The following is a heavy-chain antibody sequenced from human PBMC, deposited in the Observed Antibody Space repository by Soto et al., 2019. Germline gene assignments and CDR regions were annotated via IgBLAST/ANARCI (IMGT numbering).Heavy chain of an antibody. V-gene: IGHV4-59*08. CDR2: IYYSGST. Sequence: SETLSLTCTVSGGSISSYYWSWIRQPPGKGLEWIGYIYYSGSTNYNPSLKSRVTISVDTSKNQFSLKLSPVTAADTAVYYCARLLEGRFDYWGQGTLVTVSS. CDR1: GGSISSYY. J-gene: IGHJ4*02. CDR3: ARLLEGRFDY.